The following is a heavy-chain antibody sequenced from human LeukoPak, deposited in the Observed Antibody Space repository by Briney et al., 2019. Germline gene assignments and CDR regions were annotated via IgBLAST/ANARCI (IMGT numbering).Heavy chain of an antibody. CDR1: GGSISSSNW. J-gene: IGHJ2*01. D-gene: IGHD6-25*01. CDR2: IFHSGST. V-gene: IGHV4-4*02. CDR3: ASGVIGYSSGWRFWYFDL. Sequence: PSETLSLTCAVSGGSISSSNWWSWVRQSPGKGLEWIGEIFHSGSTNYNPSLKSRVTISLDRSKNQLSLKLNSMTAADTAVYYCASGVIGYSSGWRFWYFDLWGRGALVTVSS.